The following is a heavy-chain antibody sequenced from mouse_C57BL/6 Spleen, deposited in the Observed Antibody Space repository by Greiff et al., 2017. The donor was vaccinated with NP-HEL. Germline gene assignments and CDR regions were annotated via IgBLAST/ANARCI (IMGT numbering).Heavy chain of an antibody. D-gene: IGHD2-1*01. CDR3: ARYHYGNYGSAMDY. CDR2: IYPGSGST. CDR1: GYTFTSYW. J-gene: IGHJ4*01. Sequence: VQLQQPGAELVKPGASVKMSCKASGYTFTSYWITWVKQRPGQGLEWIGDIYPGSGSTNYNEKFKSKATLTVDTSSSTAYMQLSSLTSEDSAVYYCARYHYGNYGSAMDYWGQGTSVTVSS. V-gene: IGHV1-55*01.